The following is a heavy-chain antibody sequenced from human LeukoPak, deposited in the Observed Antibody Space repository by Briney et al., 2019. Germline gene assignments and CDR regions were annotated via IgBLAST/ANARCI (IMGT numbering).Heavy chain of an antibody. D-gene: IGHD3-10*01. Sequence: GGSLRLSCAASGFTVSNCGLSWVRQAPGKGLEWVSAISEGGTYYADSVKGRFTISRDNSKNTLYLQMNSLRAEDTALYYCAKDRGPFAVVPDYWGQGTLVSVSS. J-gene: IGHJ4*02. CDR2: ISEGGT. CDR1: GFTVSNCG. CDR3: AKDRGPFAVVPDY. V-gene: IGHV3-23*01.